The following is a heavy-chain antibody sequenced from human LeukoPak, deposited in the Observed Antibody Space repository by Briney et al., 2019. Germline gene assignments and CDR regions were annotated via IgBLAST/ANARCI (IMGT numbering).Heavy chain of an antibody. CDR3: ARPGTTVVLYYFDY. V-gene: IGHV3-66*02. D-gene: IGHD4-23*01. Sequence: GSLRLSCAASGFTVSSNYMSWVRQAPGKGLEWVSVIYSGGSTYYADSVEGRFTISRDNSKNTLYLQMNSLRAEDTAVYYCARPGTTVVLYYFDYWGQGTLVTVSS. CDR1: GFTVSSNY. J-gene: IGHJ4*02. CDR2: IYSGGST.